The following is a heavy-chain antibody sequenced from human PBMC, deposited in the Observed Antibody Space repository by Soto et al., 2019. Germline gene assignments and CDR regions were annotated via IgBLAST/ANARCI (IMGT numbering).Heavy chain of an antibody. J-gene: IGHJ5*02. D-gene: IGHD3-22*01. CDR1: GGTFSSYA. CDR3: ARAVGESYDSSGYYSNWFDP. CDR2: IIPIFGTA. Sequence: SVKVSCKASGGTFSSYAISWVRQAPGQGLEWMGGIIPIFGTANYAQKFQGRVTITADESTSTAYMELSSLRSEDTAVYYCARAVGESYDSSGYYSNWFDPWGQGXLVTVSS. V-gene: IGHV1-69*13.